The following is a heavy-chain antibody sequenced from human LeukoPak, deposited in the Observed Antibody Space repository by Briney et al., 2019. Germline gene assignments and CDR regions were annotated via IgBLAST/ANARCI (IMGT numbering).Heavy chain of an antibody. D-gene: IGHD1-1*01. CDR2: ISGSGSHT. J-gene: IGHJ4*02. V-gene: IGHV3-23*01. CDR3: AKDLMSAYNY. CDR1: GFTFNNYA. Sequence: PGGSLRLSCEASGFTFNNYAMSWVRQAPGKGLEWVSGISGSGSHTYYADSVKGRFTISRDNSKNTLYLQMNGLRVEDTAVYYCAKDLMSAYNYWGQGTLVTVSS.